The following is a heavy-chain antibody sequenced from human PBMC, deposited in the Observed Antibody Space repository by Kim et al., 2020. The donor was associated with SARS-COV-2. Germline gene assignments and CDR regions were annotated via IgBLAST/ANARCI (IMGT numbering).Heavy chain of an antibody. Sequence: PSFQGQVTISADKSISTAYLQWSSLKASDTAMYYCARHLIPIAADDAFDIWGQGTMVTVSS. J-gene: IGHJ3*02. D-gene: IGHD6-13*01. V-gene: IGHV5-51*01. CDR3: ARHLIPIAADDAFDI.